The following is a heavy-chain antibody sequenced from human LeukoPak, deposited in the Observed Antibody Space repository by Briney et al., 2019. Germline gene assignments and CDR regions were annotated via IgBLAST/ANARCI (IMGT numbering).Heavy chain of an antibody. CDR1: GFSFTSNW. D-gene: IGHD3-22*01. V-gene: IGHV5-51*01. J-gene: IGHJ4*02. Sequence: GESLKISCKGSGFSFTSNWIGWVRQMPGKGLEWMGIIYPADSDTRYSPSFQGQVTIPADTSINTAYLQWTSLRASDTAMYYCARDLDSRFVSWGQGTLVTVSS. CDR2: IYPADSDT. CDR3: ARDLDSRFVS.